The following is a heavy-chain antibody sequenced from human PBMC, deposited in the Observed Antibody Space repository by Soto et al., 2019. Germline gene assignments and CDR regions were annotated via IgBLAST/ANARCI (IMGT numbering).Heavy chain of an antibody. Sequence: SETLSLTCTVSGGSISNYYWTWIRQPPGKGLEWIGYIYYSGSTNYNPSLKSRVTISVDTSKNQFSLKLSSVTAADTAVYYCARRIVDTETFDYWGQGTLVTVSS. D-gene: IGHD5-12*01. CDR1: GGSISNYY. CDR3: ARRIVDTETFDY. J-gene: IGHJ4*02. V-gene: IGHV4-59*01. CDR2: IYYSGST.